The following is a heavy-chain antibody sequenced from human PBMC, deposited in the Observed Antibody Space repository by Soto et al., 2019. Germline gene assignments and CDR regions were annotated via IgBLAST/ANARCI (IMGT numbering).Heavy chain of an antibody. CDR2: ISHDGKAQ. D-gene: IGHD4-17*01. CDR3: ASDYGPSNWSNSLNP. CDR1: GFILSTYG. J-gene: IGHJ5*02. V-gene: IGHV3-30*03. Sequence: GGSLRLSCTATGFILSTYGMHWVRQAPGKGLEWVALISHDGKAQYYVYSVKGRFSVSRDTSKNTLPLHMNSLRSEDTGLYYCASDYGPSNWSNSLNPWGQGTLVTVSS.